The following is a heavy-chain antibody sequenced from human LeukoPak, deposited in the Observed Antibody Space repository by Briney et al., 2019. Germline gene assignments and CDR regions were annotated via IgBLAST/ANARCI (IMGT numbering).Heavy chain of an antibody. CDR1: GFTFSSYA. V-gene: IGHV3-23*01. J-gene: IGHJ4*02. CDR2: ISGSGGST. Sequence: GGSLRLSCAASGFTFSSYAMSWVRQAPGKGLEWVSAISGSGGSTYYADSGKGRFTISRDNSKNTLYLQMNSLRAEDTAVYYCAKVTEPYRPPTDFDYWGQGTLVTVSS. D-gene: IGHD5-18*01. CDR3: AKVTEPYRPPTDFDY.